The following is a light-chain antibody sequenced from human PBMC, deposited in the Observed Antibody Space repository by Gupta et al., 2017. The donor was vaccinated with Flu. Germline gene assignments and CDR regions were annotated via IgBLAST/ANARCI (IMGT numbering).Light chain of an antibody. CDR2: GAS. J-gene: IGKJ1*01. CDR1: QSVSSN. CDR3: QQENNSPCT. Sequence: EIVMPQSPTTMSVSPEDIATLSCRASQSVSSNLDWYQQKPGQAPRLLINGASTRATGVPARFSGSGSGTEFTLTISSRQAEDFAVYYCQQENNSPCTFGQGTKVEIK. V-gene: IGKV3-15*01.